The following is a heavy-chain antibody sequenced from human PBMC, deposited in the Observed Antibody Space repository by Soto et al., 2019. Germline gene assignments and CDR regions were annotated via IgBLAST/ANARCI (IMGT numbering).Heavy chain of an antibody. V-gene: IGHV4-59*03. CDR1: GDSISNSY. D-gene: IGHD6-19*01. J-gene: IGHJ3*02. CDR3: AKSLVHQWLVHDAFDI. CDR2: IYYSRTT. Sequence: PSETLSLTCNVSGDSISNSYWSWFRQPPGKGLEWSAYIYYSRTTNYNPSLESLVTISMDTSKNQFSLRLTSVTAADTAVYYCAKSLVHQWLVHDAFDIWGQGTLVTVSS.